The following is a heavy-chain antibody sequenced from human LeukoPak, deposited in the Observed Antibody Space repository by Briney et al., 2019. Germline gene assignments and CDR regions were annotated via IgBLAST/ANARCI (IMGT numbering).Heavy chain of an antibody. D-gene: IGHD3-10*01. J-gene: IGHJ3*02. Sequence: ASVKVSCKASGYTFTSYAMHWVRQAPGQRLEWMGWINAGNGNTKYSQKFQGRVTITRDTSASTAYMELSSLRSEDTAVYYCARKRGSIWGGGRDAFDIWGQGTTVTVSS. CDR1: GYTFTSYA. V-gene: IGHV1-3*01. CDR3: ARKRGSIWGGGRDAFDI. CDR2: INAGNGNT.